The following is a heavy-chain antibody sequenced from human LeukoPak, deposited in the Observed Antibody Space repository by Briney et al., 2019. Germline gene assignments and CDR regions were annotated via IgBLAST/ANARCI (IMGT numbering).Heavy chain of an antibody. D-gene: IGHD2-21*02. CDR1: GYTFTSYD. CDR3: ARVLGGDYKGYYYGMDV. Sequence: ASVKVSCKASGYTFTSYDINWVRQAPGQGLEWMGWINPNSGGTNYAQKFQGRVTMTRDTSISTAYMELSRLRSDDTAVYYCARVLGGDYKGYYYGMDVWGQGTTVTVSS. J-gene: IGHJ6*02. V-gene: IGHV1-2*02. CDR2: INPNSGGT.